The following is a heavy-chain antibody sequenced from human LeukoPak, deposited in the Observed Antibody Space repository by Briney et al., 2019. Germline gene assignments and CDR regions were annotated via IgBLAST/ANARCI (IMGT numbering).Heavy chain of an antibody. CDR2: ISTSGGST. CDR1: GFTFSSYD. V-gene: IGHV3-23*01. CDR3: AKSAQYYFDS. Sequence: GGSLRLSCAASGFTFSSYDMSWVRQAPGKGLEWVSGISTSGGSTYYADSVKGRFTISRDNSKNTLYLQMNSLRAEDTAVYYCAKSAQYYFDSWGQGTLVTVSS. J-gene: IGHJ4*02.